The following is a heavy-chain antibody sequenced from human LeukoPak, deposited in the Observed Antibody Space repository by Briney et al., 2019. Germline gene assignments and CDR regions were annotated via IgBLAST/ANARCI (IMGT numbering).Heavy chain of an antibody. D-gene: IGHD4/OR15-4a*01. CDR1: GITFENYW. V-gene: IGHV3-74*01. J-gene: IGHJ4*02. CDR3: VREMPRDYGGLDY. Sequence: GGSLRLSCAASGITFENYWMHWVRQVPGKGLEPVSRMNSDGSNITYADAVKGRFNISRDNAKNTVYLQMNSLRVDDTAVYYCVREMPRDYGGLDYCGRRTLVTISS. CDR2: MNSDGSNI.